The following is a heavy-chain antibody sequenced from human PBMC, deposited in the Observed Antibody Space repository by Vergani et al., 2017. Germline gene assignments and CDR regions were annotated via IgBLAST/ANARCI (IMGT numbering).Heavy chain of an antibody. D-gene: IGHD3-9*01. CDR1: GFTVSSNY. CDR3: ARSNWLPKGDYAFDI. V-gene: IGHV3-53*01. Sequence: EVQLVESGGGLIQPGGSLRLSCAASGFTVSSNYMSWVRQAPGKGLEWVSVIYSGGSTYYADAVQGRFTISRDNSKNTLYLQMNSLRAEDTAVYYCARSNWLPKGDYAFDIWGQGTMVTVSS. J-gene: IGHJ3*02. CDR2: IYSGGST.